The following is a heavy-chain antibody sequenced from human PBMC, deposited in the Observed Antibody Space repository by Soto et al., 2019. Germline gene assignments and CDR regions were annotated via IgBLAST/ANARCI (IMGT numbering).Heavy chain of an antibody. V-gene: IGHV1-18*01. Sequence: QAQQVQSGAEVKKPGASVKVSCKASGYTFTNFGYIWVRQAPGQGLEWMGWISAYNGNTNYAQKFQGRVTLTTDTSTRTASMGWRSLISADTAVYYCASWGNPDYYADSGYPSSFDYWGQGTLVTFSS. CDR3: ASWGNPDYYADSGYPSSFDY. CDR2: ISAYNGNT. D-gene: IGHD3-22*01. CDR1: GYTFTNFG. J-gene: IGHJ4*02.